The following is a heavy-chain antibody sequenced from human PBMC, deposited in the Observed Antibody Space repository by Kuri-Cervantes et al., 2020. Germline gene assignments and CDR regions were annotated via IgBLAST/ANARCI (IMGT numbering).Heavy chain of an antibody. CDR2: IYHSGST. V-gene: IGHV4-4*02. CDR1: GGSFSSSNW. J-gene: IGHJ4*02. D-gene: IGHD4-11*01. Sequence: GSLRLSCAVSGGSFSSSNWWSWVRQPPGKGLEWIGEIYHSGSTNYNPSLKSRVTISVDKSKNQFSLKLSSVTAADTAVYYCARPTTSTVTYFDYWGQGTLVTVSS. CDR3: ARPTTSTVTYFDY.